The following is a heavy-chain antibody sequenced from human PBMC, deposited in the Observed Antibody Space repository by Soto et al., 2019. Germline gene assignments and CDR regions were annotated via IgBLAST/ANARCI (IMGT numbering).Heavy chain of an antibody. CDR3: ARDRPLDIVVVVAAIGMDV. CDR1: GYTFTSYG. J-gene: IGHJ6*02. V-gene: IGHV1-18*01. Sequence: QVQLVQSGAEVKKPGASVKVSCKASGYTFTSYGISWVRQAPGQGLEWMGWISAYNGNTNYAQKLQGRVTMTTDTSTRTGYMGVRRLRSGDTAVYYCARDRPLDIVVVVAAIGMDVWGQGTTVTVSS. D-gene: IGHD2-15*01. CDR2: ISAYNGNT.